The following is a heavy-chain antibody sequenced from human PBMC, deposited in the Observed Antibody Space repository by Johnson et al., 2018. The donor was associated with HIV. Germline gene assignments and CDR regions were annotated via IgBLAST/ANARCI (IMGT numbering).Heavy chain of an antibody. CDR2: ISWNSGSI. Sequence: VQLVESGGGLVQPGGSLRLSCAASGFTFDDYAMHWVRQAPGKGLEWVSGISWNSGSIGYVDSVEGRFSISRDNAQNSLFLQMSSLRPEDTAIYYCARGQRATDIWGQGTMVTVSS. CDR3: ARGQRATDI. V-gene: IGHV3-9*01. J-gene: IGHJ3*02. CDR1: GFTFDDYA.